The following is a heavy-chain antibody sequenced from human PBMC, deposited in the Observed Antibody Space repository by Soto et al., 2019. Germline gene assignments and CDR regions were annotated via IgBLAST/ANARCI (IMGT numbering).Heavy chain of an antibody. CDR2: LYSSGTT. D-gene: IGHD3-10*01. CDR1: GITVSSNY. Sequence: GGSLRLSCAASGITVSSNYMSWVRQAPGKGLEWVSVLYSSGTTYYADSVKGRFTISRHTSKNTLYLQMNSLRPEDTAVYYCAREIFYFISGRDYDYYMDVWGKGTTVTVSS. J-gene: IGHJ6*03. CDR3: AREIFYFISGRDYDYYMDV. V-gene: IGHV3-53*04.